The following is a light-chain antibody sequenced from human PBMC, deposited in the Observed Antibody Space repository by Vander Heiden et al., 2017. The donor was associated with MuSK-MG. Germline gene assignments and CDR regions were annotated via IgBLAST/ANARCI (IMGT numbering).Light chain of an antibody. CDR3: RQECDSLSI. CDR1: QRLNSNY. J-gene: IGKJ4*01. V-gene: IGKV3-20*01. CDR2: AVY. Sequence: EIVLTQSAGTLSLSPGDSATLSCRASQRLNSNYLAWYQQRPGQAPRLLIYAVYYSAAGIPDTFSGSGSARAFTLTIIRLEPPDFAVSYCRQECDSLSIFGGGTKVDI.